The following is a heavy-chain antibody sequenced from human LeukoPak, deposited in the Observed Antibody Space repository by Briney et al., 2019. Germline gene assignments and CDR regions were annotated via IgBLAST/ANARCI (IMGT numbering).Heavy chain of an antibody. D-gene: IGHD3-22*01. CDR3: ARDGHRRYHYDSSGREDAFDI. CDR1: SYTFTNYG. V-gene: IGHV1-18*01. Sequence: GASVKVSCKASSYTFTNYGISWVRQAPGQGLEWMGWISAYNGHTKYAQKVQGRVTMTRDTSTSTAYMELRSLRSDDTAVYYCARDGHRRYHYDSSGREDAFDIWGQGTMVTVSS. J-gene: IGHJ3*02. CDR2: ISAYNGHT.